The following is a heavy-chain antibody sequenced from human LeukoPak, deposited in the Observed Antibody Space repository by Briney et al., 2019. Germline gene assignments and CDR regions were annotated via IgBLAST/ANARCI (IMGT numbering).Heavy chain of an antibody. J-gene: IGHJ3*01. CDR3: ARTIYYYESTSYFSDAFDV. Sequence: GSLEPSCAATGFNLNGHSMKRARPGPGKGADRVSLIFPSNAYIYCQDSVKGRFTISRDDAKNSLYLEMDSLRAEDTAVYYCARTIYYYESTSYFSDAFDVWGQGTMVTVSS. CDR2: IFPSNAYI. D-gene: IGHD3-22*01. V-gene: IGHV3-21*01. CDR1: GFNLNGHS.